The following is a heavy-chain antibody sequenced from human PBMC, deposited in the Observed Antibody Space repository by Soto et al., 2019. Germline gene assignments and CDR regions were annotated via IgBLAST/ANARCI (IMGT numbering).Heavy chain of an antibody. J-gene: IGHJ6*02. CDR2: ISGSGGST. D-gene: IGHD6-6*01. V-gene: IGHV3-23*01. Sequence: PGGSLRLSCAASGFTFSSYAMSWVRQAPGKGLEWVSAISGSGGSTYYADSVKGRFTISRDNSKNTLYLQMNSLRAEDTAVYYCAKDGSSGSSSSDYYYYGVDVWGQGTTVTVSS. CDR1: GFTFSSYA. CDR3: AKDGSSGSSSSDYYYYGVDV.